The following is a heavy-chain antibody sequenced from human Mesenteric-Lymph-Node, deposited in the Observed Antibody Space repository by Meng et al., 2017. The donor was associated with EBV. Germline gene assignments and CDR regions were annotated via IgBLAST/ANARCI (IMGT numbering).Heavy chain of an antibody. J-gene: IGHJ4*02. CDR2: MYSSGST. Sequence: VHIKESGPGMVKPSQPLSLTCVGSGGSISSGGYYWTWIRQPPGKGLEWIGYMYSSGSTYYNPSLESRFAMSLDTYKNQFSLRLTSVTAADTALYYCARGAYEGSGSKFADWGQGTLVTVSS. V-gene: IGHV4-30-4*01. CDR1: GGSISSGGYY. CDR3: ARGAYEGSGSKFAD. D-gene: IGHD3-10*01.